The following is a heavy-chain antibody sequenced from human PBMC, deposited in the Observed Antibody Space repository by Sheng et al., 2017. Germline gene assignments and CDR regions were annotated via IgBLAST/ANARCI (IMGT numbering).Heavy chain of an antibody. Sequence: QVQLQESGPGLVKPSETLSLTCTVSGGSISSYYWSWIRQPAGKGLEWIGRIYTSGTTNYNPSSKSRVTMSVDTSKNQFSLKLSSVTAADTAVYYCARHTVTNNWYFDLWGRGTLVTVSS. V-gene: IGHV4-4*07. D-gene: IGHD4-17*01. CDR2: IYTSGTT. J-gene: IGHJ2*01. CDR3: ARHTVTNNWYFDL. CDR1: GGSISSYY.